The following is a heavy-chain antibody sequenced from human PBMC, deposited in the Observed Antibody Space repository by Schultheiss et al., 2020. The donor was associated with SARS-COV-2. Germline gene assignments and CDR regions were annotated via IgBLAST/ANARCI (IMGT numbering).Heavy chain of an antibody. CDR1: GGSISSYY. CDR2: IYYSGST. V-gene: IGHV4-59*01. J-gene: IGHJ3*02. D-gene: IGHD4-11*01. Sequence: SQTLSLTCTVSGGSISSYYWSWIRQPPGKGLEWIGYIYYSGSTNYNPSLKSRVTISVDTSKNQFSLKLSSVTAADTAVYYCARDSSNYVGLEAFDIWGQGTMVTVSS. CDR3: ARDSSNYVGLEAFDI.